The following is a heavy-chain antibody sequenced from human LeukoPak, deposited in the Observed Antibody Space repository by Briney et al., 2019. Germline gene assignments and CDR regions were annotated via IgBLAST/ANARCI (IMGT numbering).Heavy chain of an antibody. J-gene: IGHJ3*02. CDR3: ATISRIAVAGTLGAFDI. D-gene: IGHD6-19*01. Sequence: ASVKVSCKASGYTFTSYGIRWVRQAPGQGLEWMGWISAYNGNTNYAQELQGRVTMTTDTSTSTAYMELRSLRSDDTAVYYCATISRIAVAGTLGAFDIWGQGTMVTVSS. V-gene: IGHV1-18*01. CDR1: GYTFTSYG. CDR2: ISAYNGNT.